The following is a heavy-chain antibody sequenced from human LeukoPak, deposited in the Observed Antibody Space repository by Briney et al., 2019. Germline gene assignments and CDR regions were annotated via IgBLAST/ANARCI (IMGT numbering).Heavy chain of an antibody. CDR1: GGTFSSYA. V-gene: IGHV1-69*01. CDR2: IIPIFGTA. Sequence: SVKVSCRASGGTFSSYAISWVRQAPGQGLEWMGGIIPIFGTANYAQKFQGRVTITADESTSTAYMELSSLRSEDTAVYYCATGGYSYAVTFDYWGQGTLVTVSS. CDR3: ATGGYSYAVTFDY. J-gene: IGHJ4*02. D-gene: IGHD5-18*01.